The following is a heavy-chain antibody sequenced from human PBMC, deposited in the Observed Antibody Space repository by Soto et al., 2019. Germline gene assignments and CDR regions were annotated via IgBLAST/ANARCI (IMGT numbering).Heavy chain of an antibody. J-gene: IGHJ3*02. V-gene: IGHV3-48*03. D-gene: IGHD6-6*01. CDR3: ARGAKGGVYSSSSGAFDI. CDR2: ISSSGSTI. Sequence: GESLKISCAASGFTFSSYEMNWVRQAPGKGLEWVSYISSSGSTIYYADSVKGRFTISRDNAKNSLYLQMNSLRAEDTAVYYCARGAKGGVYSSSSGAFDIWGQGTMVTVSS. CDR1: GFTFSSYE.